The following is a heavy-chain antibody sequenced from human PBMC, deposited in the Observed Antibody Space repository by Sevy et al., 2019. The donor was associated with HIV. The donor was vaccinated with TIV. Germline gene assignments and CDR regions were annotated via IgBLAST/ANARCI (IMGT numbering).Heavy chain of an antibody. D-gene: IGHD3-16*02. CDR3: ARAPSFGDYDYVWGSYRTSFNWFDP. Sequence: ASVKVSCKASGYTFTSYDINWVRQATGQGLEWMGWMNPNSGNTGYAQKFQGRVTMTRNTSISTGYMELSSLGFEDTAVYYCARAPSFGDYDYVWGSYRTSFNWFDPWGQGTLVTVSS. CDR2: MNPNSGNT. CDR1: GYTFTSYD. V-gene: IGHV1-8*01. J-gene: IGHJ5*02.